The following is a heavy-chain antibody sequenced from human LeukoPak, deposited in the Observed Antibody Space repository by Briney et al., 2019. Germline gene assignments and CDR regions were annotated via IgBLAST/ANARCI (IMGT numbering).Heavy chain of an antibody. J-gene: IGHJ4*02. Sequence: SVKVSCKASGGTFSSYAISWVRQAPGQGREWMGGIIPIFGTANYAQKFQGRVTITADESTSTAYMELSSLRSEDTAVYYCAGHYGSGSYYNLYYFDYWGQGTLVTVSS. CDR2: IIPIFGTA. V-gene: IGHV1-69*01. CDR1: GGTFSSYA. D-gene: IGHD3-10*01. CDR3: AGHYGSGSYYNLYYFDY.